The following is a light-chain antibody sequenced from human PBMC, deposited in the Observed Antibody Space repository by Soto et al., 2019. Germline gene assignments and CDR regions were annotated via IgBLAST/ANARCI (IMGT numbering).Light chain of an antibody. CDR3: QQSYSTPWT. V-gene: IGKV1-39*01. CDR1: QSISSY. J-gene: IGKJ1*01. Sequence: DIQMTQSPSSLSASVGDRVTITCRASQSISSYLNWYQQKPGKAPKIMIYAESSLQSGVPSRFSGSGSGTDLNLTISSLQPEDFATYYCQQSYSTPWTFGQGTKVDIK. CDR2: AES.